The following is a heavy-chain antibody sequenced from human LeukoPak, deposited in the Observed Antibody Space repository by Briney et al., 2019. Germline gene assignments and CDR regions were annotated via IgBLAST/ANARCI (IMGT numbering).Heavy chain of an antibody. CDR3: ARDHNWGFDL. Sequence: PGGSLRLSCAASGCTFSSYSMNWVRQAPGKGLEWVSYIDSSSSTVLYADSVKGRFTVSRDNAKNSLYLQMNSLRDEDTAVYYCARDHNWGFDLWGQGTLVTVSS. CDR1: GCTFSSYS. J-gene: IGHJ5*02. V-gene: IGHV3-48*02. CDR2: IDSSSSTV. D-gene: IGHD3-16*01.